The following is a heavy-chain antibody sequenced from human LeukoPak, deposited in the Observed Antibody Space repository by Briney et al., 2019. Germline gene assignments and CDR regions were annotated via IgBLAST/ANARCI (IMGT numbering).Heavy chain of an antibody. CDR3: VQVELDY. V-gene: IGHV1-2*02. J-gene: IGHJ4*02. CDR2: INPITGGT. D-gene: IGHD1-7*01. Sequence: ASVKVSCKASGYTFTGYDMNWVRQAPGQGLEWMGWINPITGGTSYAQKFQGRVTITRDTSISTAYMDLSRLRSDDTAVYYCVQVELDYWGQGTLVTVSS. CDR1: GYTFTGYD.